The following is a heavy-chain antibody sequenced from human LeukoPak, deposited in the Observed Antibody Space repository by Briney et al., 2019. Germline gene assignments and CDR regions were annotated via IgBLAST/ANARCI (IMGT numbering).Heavy chain of an antibody. Sequence: PGGSLRLSCAASGFTFSNYWMSWVRQAPGKGLEWVANLNQDGSERYYVDSVKGRFTISRDNAKNSLYLQMNSLRAEDTAVYYCARSPVYGDYVDAFDIWGQGTMVTVSS. V-gene: IGHV3-7*01. CDR2: LNQDGSER. CDR3: ARSPVYGDYVDAFDI. J-gene: IGHJ3*02. D-gene: IGHD4-17*01. CDR1: GFTFSNYW.